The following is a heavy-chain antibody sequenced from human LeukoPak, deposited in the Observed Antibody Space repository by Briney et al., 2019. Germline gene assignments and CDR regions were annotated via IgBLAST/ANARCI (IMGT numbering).Heavy chain of an antibody. CDR2: ISGSGGST. D-gene: IGHD6-25*01. CDR3: AKDRVYNSGWGNWLDP. J-gene: IGHJ5*02. V-gene: IGHV3-23*01. Sequence: PGGSLRVSCAASGFTFSSYAMSWVRQAPGKGLEWVSAISGSGGSTYYADSVKGRFTISRDNSKSTLYLQMNSLRAEDTAVYYCAKDRVYNSGWGNWLDPWGQGSLVTVSS. CDR1: GFTFSSYA.